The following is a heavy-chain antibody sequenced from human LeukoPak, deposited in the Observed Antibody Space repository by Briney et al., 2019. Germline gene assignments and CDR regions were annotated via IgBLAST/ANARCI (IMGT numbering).Heavy chain of an antibody. V-gene: IGHV1-2*02. D-gene: IGHD1-26*01. CDR3: ARVFAKYSGSYSVADY. J-gene: IGHJ4*02. CDR2: INPNSGGT. Sequence: ASVKVSCKASGYTFTSYYMHWVRQAPGQGLEWMGWINPNSGGTNYAQKFQGRVTMTRDTSISTAYMELSRLRSDDTAVYYCARVFAKYSGSYSVADYWGQGTLVTVSS. CDR1: GYTFTSYY.